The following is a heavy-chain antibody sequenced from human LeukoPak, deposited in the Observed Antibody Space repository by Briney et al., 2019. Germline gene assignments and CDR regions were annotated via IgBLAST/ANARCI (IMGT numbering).Heavy chain of an antibody. CDR3: ARGNVLRFLERDDAFDI. D-gene: IGHD3-3*01. V-gene: IGHV1-24*01. CDR2: FDPEDGET. Sequence: ASVKVSCKVSGYTLTELSMHWVRQAPGKGLEWMGGFDPEDGETIYAQKFQGRVTMTEDTSTDTAYMELSSLRSEDTAVYYCARGNVLRFLERDDAFDIWGQGTMVTVSS. J-gene: IGHJ3*02. CDR1: GYTLTELS.